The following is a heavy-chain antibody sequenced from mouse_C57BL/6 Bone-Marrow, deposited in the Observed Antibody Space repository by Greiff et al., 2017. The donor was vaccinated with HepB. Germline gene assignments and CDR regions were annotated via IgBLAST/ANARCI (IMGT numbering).Heavy chain of an antibody. Sequence: EVQRVESGGGLVKPGGSLKLSCAASGFTFSSYAMSWVRQTPEKRLEWVATISDGGSYTYYPDNVKGRFTISRDNAKNNLYLQMSHLKSEDTAMYYCAREPHYGPYYFDYWGQGTTLTVSS. CDR3: AREPHYGPYYFDY. V-gene: IGHV5-4*01. CDR2: ISDGGSYT. J-gene: IGHJ2*01. CDR1: GFTFSSYA. D-gene: IGHD1-2*01.